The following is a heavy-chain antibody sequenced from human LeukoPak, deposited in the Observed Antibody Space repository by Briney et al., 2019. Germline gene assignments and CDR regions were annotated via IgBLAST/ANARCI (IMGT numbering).Heavy chain of an antibody. Sequence: ASVKVSCKASGYTFTSYDINWVRQATGQGLEWMGWMNPNSGNTGYAQKFQGRVTMTRNTSISTAYMELSSLRSEDTAVYYCARRHRVTIFGVVSYYYGMDVWGQGTTVTVSS. CDR3: ARRHRVTIFGVVSYYYGMDV. J-gene: IGHJ6*02. CDR2: MNPNSGNT. V-gene: IGHV1-8*01. D-gene: IGHD3-3*01. CDR1: GYTFTSYD.